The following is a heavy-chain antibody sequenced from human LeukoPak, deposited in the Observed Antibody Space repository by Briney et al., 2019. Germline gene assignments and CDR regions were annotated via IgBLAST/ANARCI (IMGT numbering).Heavy chain of an antibody. D-gene: IGHD3-22*01. J-gene: IGHJ4*02. CDR3: GGYSSLDH. Sequence: PGGSLRLSCAASGFSVSNNYMSWVRQAPGKGLEWVSLIYSGGDKRYAASVKGRFTISRDNSKSTLYLQVDSLRVEDTAVYYCGGYSSLDHWGQGTLVTVSS. CDR2: IYSGGDK. CDR1: GFSVSNNY. V-gene: IGHV3-53*01.